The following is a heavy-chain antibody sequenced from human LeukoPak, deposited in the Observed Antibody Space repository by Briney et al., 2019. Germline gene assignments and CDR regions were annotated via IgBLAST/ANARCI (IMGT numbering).Heavy chain of an antibody. Sequence: GGSLRLSCAASGFTFSNAWMSWVRQAPGKGLEWVGRIKSKTDGGTTDYAAPVKGRFTISRDDSKNTLYLQMNSLKTEDTAVYYCTTRGYSYGEIYYYYYYMDVWGKGTTVTVSS. V-gene: IGHV3-15*01. J-gene: IGHJ6*03. CDR3: TTRGYSYGEIYYYYYYMDV. D-gene: IGHD5-18*01. CDR1: GFTFSNAW. CDR2: IKSKTDGGTT.